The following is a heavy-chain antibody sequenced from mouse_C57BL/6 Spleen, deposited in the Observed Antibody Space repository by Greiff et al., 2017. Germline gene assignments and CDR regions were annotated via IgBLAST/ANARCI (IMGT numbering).Heavy chain of an antibody. CDR3: ARLLRSYYFDY. J-gene: IGHJ2*01. Sequence: QVQLQQSGAELARPGASVKMSCKASGYTFPSYTMHWVKQRPGQGLEWIGYINPSSGYTKYNQKFKDKATLPADKSSSTAYMQLSSLTSEDSAVYYCARLLRSYYFDYWGQGTTLTVSS. CDR1: GYTFPSYT. D-gene: IGHD1-1*01. V-gene: IGHV1-4*01. CDR2: INPSSGYT.